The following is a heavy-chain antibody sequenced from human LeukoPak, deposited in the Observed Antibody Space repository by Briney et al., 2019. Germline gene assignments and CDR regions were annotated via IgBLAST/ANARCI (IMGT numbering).Heavy chain of an antibody. CDR3: ARDGGSLYYYGMDV. J-gene: IGHJ6*02. Sequence: KPSETLPLTCTVSGGSISSYYWSWIRQPPGKGLEWIGYIYYSGSTNYNPSLKSRVTISVDTSKNQFSLKLSSVTAADTAVYYCARDGGSLYYYGMDVWGQGTTVTVSS. D-gene: IGHD1-14*01. CDR1: GGSISSYY. CDR2: IYYSGST. V-gene: IGHV4-59*01.